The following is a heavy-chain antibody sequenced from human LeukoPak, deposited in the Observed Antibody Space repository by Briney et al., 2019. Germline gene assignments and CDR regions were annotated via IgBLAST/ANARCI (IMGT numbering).Heavy chain of an antibody. V-gene: IGHV3-21*01. CDR1: GGSISSYY. J-gene: IGHJ4*02. Sequence: SSETLSLTCTVSGGSISSYYWSWIRQPPGKGLEWVSSISSSSSYIYYADSVKGRFTISRDNAKNSLYLQMNSLRAEDTAVYYCARDIVGAPYYFDYWGQGTLVTVSS. CDR2: ISSSSSYI. CDR3: ARDIVGAPYYFDY. D-gene: IGHD1-26*01.